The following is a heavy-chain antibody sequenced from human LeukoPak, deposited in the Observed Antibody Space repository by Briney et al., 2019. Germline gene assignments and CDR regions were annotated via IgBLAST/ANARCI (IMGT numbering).Heavy chain of an antibody. CDR1: GGSISSGDYS. V-gene: IGHV4-30-4*01. D-gene: IGHD6-13*01. CDR3: ARDQGIAAAGNDAFDI. Sequence: PSETLSLTCTVSGGSISSGDYSWSWIRQPPGKGLEWIGYIYYSGSTYYNPSLKSRVTISVDTSKNQFSLKLSSVTAADTAVYYCARDQGIAAAGNDAFDIWGQGTMVTVSS. J-gene: IGHJ3*02. CDR2: IYYSGST.